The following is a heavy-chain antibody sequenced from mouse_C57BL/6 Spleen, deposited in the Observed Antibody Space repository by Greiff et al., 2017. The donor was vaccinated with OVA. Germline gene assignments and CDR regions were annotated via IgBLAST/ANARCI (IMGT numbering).Heavy chain of an antibody. CDR1: GYSFTGYY. CDR2: INPSTGGT. V-gene: IGHV1-42*01. Sequence: EVKLMESGPELVKPGASVKISCKASGYSFTGYYMNWVKQSPEKSLEWIGEINPSTGGTTYNQKFKAKATLTVDKSSSTAYMQLKSLTSEDSAVYYCARGGLLRAMDYWGQGTSVTVSS. D-gene: IGHD2-3*01. CDR3: ARGGLLRAMDY. J-gene: IGHJ4*01.